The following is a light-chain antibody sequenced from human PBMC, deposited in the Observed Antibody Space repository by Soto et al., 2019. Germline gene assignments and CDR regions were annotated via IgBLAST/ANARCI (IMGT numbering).Light chain of an antibody. CDR3: RQYGSSPSYT. Sequence: EIVLTQSPGTLSLSPGERATLSCRASQSVSSSSYLAWYQQEPGRAPRLLIYGASSRATGIPDRFSGSGSATDFTLTISRLEPEDFAVYYCRQYGSSPSYTFGQGTKLEIK. J-gene: IGKJ2*01. V-gene: IGKV3-20*01. CDR1: QSVSSSSY. CDR2: GAS.